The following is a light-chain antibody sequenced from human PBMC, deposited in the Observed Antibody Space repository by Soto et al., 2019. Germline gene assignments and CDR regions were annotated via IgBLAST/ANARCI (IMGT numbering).Light chain of an antibody. Sequence: IQMTQFPSSLSASVGDRVTITCRASQSMSDYLNWYQQKPGQAPKLLIYSASTLQSGVPSRFSGGGSGTDFTLTISSLQPEDFATYYCQQSYSTPYTFGQGTKLEI. V-gene: IGKV1-39*01. CDR3: QQSYSTPYT. CDR2: SAS. CDR1: QSMSDY. J-gene: IGKJ2*01.